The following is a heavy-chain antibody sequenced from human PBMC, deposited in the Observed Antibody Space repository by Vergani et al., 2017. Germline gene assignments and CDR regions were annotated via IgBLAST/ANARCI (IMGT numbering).Heavy chain of an antibody. D-gene: IGHD2/OR15-2a*01. Sequence: QLQLQESGPGLVKPSETLSLTCTVSGGSISSSSYYWSWIRQPPGKGLEWIGYIYYSGSTNYNPSLKSRVTISVDTSKNQFSLKLSSVTAADTAVYYCARGLRMIPANWFDPWGQGTLVTVSS. CDR2: IYYSGST. CDR3: ARGLRMIPANWFDP. CDR1: GGSISSSSYY. V-gene: IGHV4-61*01. J-gene: IGHJ5*02.